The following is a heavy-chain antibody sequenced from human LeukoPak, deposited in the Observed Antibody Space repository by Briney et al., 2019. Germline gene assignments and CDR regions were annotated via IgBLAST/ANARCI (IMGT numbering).Heavy chain of an antibody. V-gene: IGHV3-53*01. J-gene: IGHJ4*02. CDR3: ARGLGYSSGLYHFDY. CDR2: LYSGAGST. D-gene: IGHD5-18*01. Sequence: GGSLRLSCAASGFTINTNYMNWVRQAPGKGLEWVSTLYSGAGSTYYANSVKGRFTISRDNSKNTLFLQMNSLRAEDTAVYYCARGLGYSSGLYHFDYWGQGTLVTVSS. CDR1: GFTINTNY.